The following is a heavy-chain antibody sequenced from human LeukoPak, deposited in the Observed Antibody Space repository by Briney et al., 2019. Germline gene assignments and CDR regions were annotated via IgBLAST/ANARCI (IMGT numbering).Heavy chain of an antibody. CDR3: AILAVAGTYFDY. V-gene: IGHV3-21*01. D-gene: IGHD6-19*01. CDR1: GFTFSSYS. Sequence: KSGGSLRLSCAASGFTFSSYSMNWVRQAPGKGLEWVSSISSSSSYIYYADSVKGRFTIPRDNSKNTLYLQMNSLRAEDTAVYYCAILAVAGTYFDYWGQGALVTVSS. CDR2: ISSSSSYI. J-gene: IGHJ4*02.